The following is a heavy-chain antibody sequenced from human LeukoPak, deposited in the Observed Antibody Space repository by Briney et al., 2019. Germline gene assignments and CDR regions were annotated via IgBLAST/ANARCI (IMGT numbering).Heavy chain of an antibody. V-gene: IGHV3-53*05. CDR2: SYIGGST. CDR3: ARPVVPDPNYYYYMDV. CDR1: GFTVRSNY. D-gene: IGHD4-23*01. Sequence: PGGSLRLSCAAPGFTVRSNYMSWVRQAPGKGLAWVSYSYIGGSTYYADSVKGRFTISRDNSKNTLYLQMNSLRAEDTAVYYCARPVVPDPNYYYYMDVWGKGTTVTVSS. J-gene: IGHJ6*03.